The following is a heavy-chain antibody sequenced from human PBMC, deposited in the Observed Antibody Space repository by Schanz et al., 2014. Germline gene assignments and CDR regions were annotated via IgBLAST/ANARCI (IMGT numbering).Heavy chain of an antibody. J-gene: IGHJ3*01. CDR3: ARDGGRDGYNLAFDV. CDR2: MYINSGST. Sequence: EVQLVESGGGLIQPGGSLRLSCAVSGFTVNTNYMSWVRQAPGKGLEWISSMYINSGSTQYADSVKGRFIISRDRSNTTISPQLNSQRVEDTAVYLCARDGGRDGYNLAFDVWGQGTLVTVSS. D-gene: IGHD2-15*01. V-gene: IGHV3-53*01. CDR1: GFTVNTNY.